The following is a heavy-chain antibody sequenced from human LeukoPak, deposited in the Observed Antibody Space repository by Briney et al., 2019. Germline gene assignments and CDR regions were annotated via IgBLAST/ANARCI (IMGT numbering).Heavy chain of an antibody. Sequence: GGSLRLSCATSGFTFSSYGMHWVRQAPGKGLEWVAVISYDGSNKYYADSVKGRFTISRDNSKNTLYLQMNSLRAEDTAVYYCAKRIVGPYFYYFDYWGQGTLVTVSS. CDR2: ISYDGSNK. V-gene: IGHV3-30*18. CDR3: AKRIVGPYFYYFDY. D-gene: IGHD1-26*01. J-gene: IGHJ4*02. CDR1: GFTFSSYG.